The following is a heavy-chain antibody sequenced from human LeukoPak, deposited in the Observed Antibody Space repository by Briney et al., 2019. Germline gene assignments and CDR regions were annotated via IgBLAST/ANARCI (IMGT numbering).Heavy chain of an antibody. Sequence: SVKVSCKASGGTFSSYAISWVRQAPGRGLEWMGGIIPTFGTANYAQKFQGRVTITTDESTSTAYMELSSLRSEDTAVYYCARGHIVGATYYYYYMDVWGKGTTVTVSS. CDR1: GGTFSSYA. J-gene: IGHJ6*03. V-gene: IGHV1-69*05. D-gene: IGHD1-26*01. CDR3: ARGHIVGATYYYYYMDV. CDR2: IIPTFGTA.